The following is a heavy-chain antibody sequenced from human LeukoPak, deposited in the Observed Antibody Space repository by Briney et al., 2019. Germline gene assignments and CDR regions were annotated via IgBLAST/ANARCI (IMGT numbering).Heavy chain of an antibody. D-gene: IGHD5-12*01. Sequence: GASVKVSCKASGYTFTSYGISWVRQAPGQGLEWMGWISAYNGNTNYAQKLQGRVTMTTDTSTSTAYMELRSLRSDDTAVYYCARSSGSEWLNIKGGDYWGQGTLVTVSS. CDR3: ARSSGSEWLNIKGGDY. J-gene: IGHJ4*02. V-gene: IGHV1-18*01. CDR2: ISAYNGNT. CDR1: GYTFTSYG.